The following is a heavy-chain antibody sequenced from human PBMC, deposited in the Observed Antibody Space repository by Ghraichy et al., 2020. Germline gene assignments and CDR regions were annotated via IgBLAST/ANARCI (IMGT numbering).Heavy chain of an antibody. CDR3: TVHLESYY. V-gene: IGHV3-15*01. Sequence: GGSLRLSCAASGLTFSTSWMSWVRQAPGKGLEWVGRIKSKTDGGTTDYAAHVKGRFTISRDDSKNTLYLQMNSLKTEDTAVYYCTVHLESYYWGQGTLVTVSS. J-gene: IGHJ4*02. CDR1: GLTFSTSW. D-gene: IGHD1-1*01. CDR2: IKSKTDGGTT.